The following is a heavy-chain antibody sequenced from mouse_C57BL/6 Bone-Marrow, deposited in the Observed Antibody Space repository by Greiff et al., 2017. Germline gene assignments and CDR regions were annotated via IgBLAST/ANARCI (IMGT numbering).Heavy chain of an antibody. D-gene: IGHD4-1*01. CDR1: GFTFSDFY. V-gene: IGHV7-1*01. J-gene: IGHJ2*01. CDR2: SRNKANDYTT. CDR3: ARDPLTGAFDY. Sequence: EVKLVESGGGLVQSGRSLRLSCATSGFTFSDFYMEWVRQAPGKGLEWIAASRNKANDYTTEYSASVKGRFIVSRDTSQSILYLQMNALRAEDTAIYYCARDPLTGAFDYWGQGTTLTVSS.